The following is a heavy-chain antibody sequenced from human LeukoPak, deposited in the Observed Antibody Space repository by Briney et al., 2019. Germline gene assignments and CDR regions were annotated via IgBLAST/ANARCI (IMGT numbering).Heavy chain of an antibody. Sequence: SQTLSLTCTVSDGSISSSGYYWSWIRQHPGKGLEWIGYIYYSGSTYYNPSLKSRVTISVDTSKNQFSLKLNSVTAADTAVYYCARDPQDSRGYYYNAFDIWGQGTMVTVSS. J-gene: IGHJ3*02. V-gene: IGHV4-31*03. CDR1: DGSISSSGYY. D-gene: IGHD3-22*01. CDR3: ARDPQDSRGYYYNAFDI. CDR2: IYYSGST.